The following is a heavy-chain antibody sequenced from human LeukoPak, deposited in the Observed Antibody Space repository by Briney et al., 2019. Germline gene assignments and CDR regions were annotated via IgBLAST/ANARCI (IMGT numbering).Heavy chain of an antibody. CDR1: GYTFISYY. V-gene: IGHV1-46*01. CDR3: ARDLGLADGGNRRYAFDI. D-gene: IGHD4-23*01. J-gene: IGHJ3*02. Sequence: ASVKVSCKASGYTFISYYMHWVRQAPGQGLEWMGIINPSGGSTSYAQKFQGRVTMTRDTSTSTVYMELSSLRSEDTAVYYCARDLGLADGGNRRYAFDIWGQGTMVTVSS. CDR2: INPSGGST.